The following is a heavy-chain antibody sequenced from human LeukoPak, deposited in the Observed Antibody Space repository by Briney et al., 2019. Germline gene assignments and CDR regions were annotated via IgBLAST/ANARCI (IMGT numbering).Heavy chain of an antibody. CDR2: ISSGSSYI. Sequence: TSGGSLRLSCAASGFTFSSYTMNWVRQAPGKRLEWVSIISSGSSYIHYADSVKGRFTISRDNAKNSLYLQMNSLRAEDTAVYYCAELGITMIGGVWGKGTTVTISS. V-gene: IGHV3-21*01. CDR1: GFTFSSYT. CDR3: AELGITMIGGV. J-gene: IGHJ6*04. D-gene: IGHD3-10*02.